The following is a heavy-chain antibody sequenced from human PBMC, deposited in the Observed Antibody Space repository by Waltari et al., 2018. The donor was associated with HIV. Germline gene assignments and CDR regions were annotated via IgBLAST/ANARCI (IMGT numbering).Heavy chain of an antibody. CDR3: ARGKATEAGLDY. D-gene: IGHD1-26*01. J-gene: IGHJ4*02. Sequence: EVQLVESGGGLVQPGGSLRLSCAASGFTFSSYSMNWVRQAPGKGLEWVSYIRSRSSTIYYADSVKGRFTISRDNAKNSLYLQMNSLRDEDTAVYYCARGKATEAGLDYWGQGTLVTVSS. CDR2: IRSRSSTI. V-gene: IGHV3-48*02. CDR1: GFTFSSYS.